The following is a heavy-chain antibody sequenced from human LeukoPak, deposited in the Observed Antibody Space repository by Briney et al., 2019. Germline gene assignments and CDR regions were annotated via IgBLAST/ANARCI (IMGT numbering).Heavy chain of an antibody. CDR1: GFTFSDYY. Sequence: GGSLRLSCAASGFTFSDYYMSWIRQAPGKGLEWVSYISSSSSYTNYADSVKGRFTISRDNAKNSPYLQMNGLRDEDTAVYYCTSTQLLLPYHWGQGTLVTVSS. CDR2: ISSSSSYT. V-gene: IGHV3-11*06. D-gene: IGHD3-22*01. J-gene: IGHJ5*02. CDR3: TSTQLLLPYH.